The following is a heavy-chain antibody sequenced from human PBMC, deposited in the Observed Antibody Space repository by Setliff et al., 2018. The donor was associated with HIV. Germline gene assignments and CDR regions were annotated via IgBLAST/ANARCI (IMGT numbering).Heavy chain of an antibody. V-gene: IGHV3-21*01. Sequence: GGSLRLSCAASGFTFSSYSMNWVRQAPGKGLEWVSSISSSSSYIYDAHSVKGRFTISRDNAKNSLYMQMNSLRAEDTCVYYCARAYNVYDYRFDSSGYDYWGQGTLVTSPQ. D-gene: IGHD3-22*01. CDR1: GFTFSSYS. J-gene: IGHJ4*02. CDR2: ISSSSSYI. CDR3: ARAYNVYDYRFDSSGYDY.